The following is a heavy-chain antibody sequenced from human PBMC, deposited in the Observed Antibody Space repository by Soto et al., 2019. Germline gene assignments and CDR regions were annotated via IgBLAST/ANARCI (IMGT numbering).Heavy chain of an antibody. CDR3: ARGRYYDFWRAGP. D-gene: IGHD3-3*01. Sequence: QVQLVESGGGVVQPGRSLRLSCAASGFTFSSYGMHWVRQAPGKGLEWVAVISYDGSNRYYADSVKGRFTISRDNSNNTLYRQMNSLRAEDTALYYCARGRYYDFWRAGPWGQGTLVTVSS. CDR2: ISYDGSNR. CDR1: GFTFSSYG. J-gene: IGHJ5*02. V-gene: IGHV3-30*03.